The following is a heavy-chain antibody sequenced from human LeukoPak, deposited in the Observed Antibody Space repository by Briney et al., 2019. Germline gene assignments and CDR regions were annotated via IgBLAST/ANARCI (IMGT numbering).Heavy chain of an antibody. Sequence: SETLSLTCTVSGGPIDRHYSSCIRQPPGKGLEWIVYVSYPGSTNYNPPLTSRVTLSLDTSQDPFSLRLTSVTPPRTALYYSWSRPGGSAWYGVFDYWSQGTLVTVSS. J-gene: IGHJ4*02. V-gene: IGHV4-59*11. CDR3: WSRPGGSAWYGVFDY. CDR2: VSYPGST. CDR1: GGPIDRHY. D-gene: IGHD3-10*01.